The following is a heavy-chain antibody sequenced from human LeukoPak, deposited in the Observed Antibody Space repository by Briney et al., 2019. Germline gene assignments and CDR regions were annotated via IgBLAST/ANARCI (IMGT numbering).Heavy chain of an antibody. V-gene: IGHV4-34*01. J-gene: IGHJ4*02. CDR1: GGSFSGYY. D-gene: IGHD2-2*01. CDR2: INHSGST. Sequence: PSETLSLTCAVYGGSFSGYYWSWIRQPPGKGLEWIGEINHSGSTNYNPSLKSRVTISVDTSKNQFSLKLSSVTAADTAVYYCAREHGDIVVVPAAIRVWYFDYWGQGTLVTASS. CDR3: AREHGDIVVVPAAIRVWYFDY.